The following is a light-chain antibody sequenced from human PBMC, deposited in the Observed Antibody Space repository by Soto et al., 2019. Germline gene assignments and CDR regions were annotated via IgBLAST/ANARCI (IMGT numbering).Light chain of an antibody. CDR1: QSVGSN. CDR2: SAS. CDR3: QQFNNWPLYT. V-gene: IGKV3-15*01. Sequence: EIVMTQSPATLSVSPGERATLSCRASQSVGSNLAWYQQKPGQAPRLLMFSASTRATGIPARFSGSGSGTDFTLTISSLQSEDFAVYYCQQFNNWPLYTFGQGTKVDIK. J-gene: IGKJ2*01.